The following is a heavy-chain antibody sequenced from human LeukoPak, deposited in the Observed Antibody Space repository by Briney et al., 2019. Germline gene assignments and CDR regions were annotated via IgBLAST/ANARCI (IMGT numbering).Heavy chain of an antibody. V-gene: IGHV1-46*01. Sequence: GASVKVSCKASGYTFTSYYMHWARQDPGQGLEWMGIINPSGGSTSYAQKFQGRVTMTRDTSTSTVYMELSSLRSEDTAVYYCARDFSSGFSYWGQGTLGTVSS. CDR2: INPSGGST. CDR3: ARDFSSGFSY. J-gene: IGHJ4*02. D-gene: IGHD6-19*01. CDR1: GYTFTSYY.